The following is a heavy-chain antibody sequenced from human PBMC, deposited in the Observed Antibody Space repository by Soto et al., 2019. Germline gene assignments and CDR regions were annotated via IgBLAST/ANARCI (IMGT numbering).Heavy chain of an antibody. CDR3: ARGITYYDTLTASYFGGEYFDF. CDR2: MNPNTGNT. V-gene: IGHV1-8*01. Sequence: ASVKVSCKASEYIFTNYDINWVRQAPGQGFEWMGWMNPNTGNTGYAQKFQDRVTMTRNTSISTAFMELTSLRSEDTAVYYCARGITYYDTLTASYFGGEYFDFWGQGTLVTVSS. J-gene: IGHJ4*02. CDR1: EYIFTNYD. D-gene: IGHD3-9*01.